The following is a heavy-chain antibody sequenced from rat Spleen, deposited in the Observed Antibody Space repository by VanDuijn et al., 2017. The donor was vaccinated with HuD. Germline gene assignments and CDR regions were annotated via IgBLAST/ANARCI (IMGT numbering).Heavy chain of an antibody. CDR2: ISPSGGST. V-gene: IGHV5-25*01. D-gene: IGHD1-9*01. CDR3: VTTYFGYGYFDY. J-gene: IGHJ2*01. Sequence: EVQLVESGGGLVQPGGSLKLSCEASGFIFNRYYMVWVRQAPMKGLEWVASISPSGGSTHYGDSVKGRFTLSRDNTRNTLYLQMDGLKSEDTATYYCVTTYFGYGYFDYWGQGVLVTVSS. CDR1: GFIFNRYY.